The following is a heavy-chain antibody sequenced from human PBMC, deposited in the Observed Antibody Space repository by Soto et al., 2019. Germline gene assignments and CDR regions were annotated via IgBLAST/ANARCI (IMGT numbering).Heavy chain of an antibody. CDR2: IYHSGST. V-gene: IGHV4-31*03. CDR1: GGSISSGGYY. Sequence: QVQLQESGPGLVKPSQTLSLTCTVSGGSISSGGYYWSWIRQHPGKGLEWIGYIYHSGSTYYNPSLKSRVTISVDTSKNQFSRKVSSVTAADTAVYYCAREAAGILNWFDPWGQGTLVTVSP. D-gene: IGHD6-25*01. J-gene: IGHJ5*02. CDR3: AREAAGILNWFDP.